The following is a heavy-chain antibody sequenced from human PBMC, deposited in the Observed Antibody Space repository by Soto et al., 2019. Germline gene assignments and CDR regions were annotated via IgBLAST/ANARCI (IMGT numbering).Heavy chain of an antibody. D-gene: IGHD3-3*01. Sequence: QITLRESGPTLVKPTQTLTLTCHFSGFSLTTSGVGVGWFRQKPGEALEWLALIFWDGNKRYSPSLNNRVTIPKDPSKTGVALKLPNVLPGDPATLLGAYFPPPMEGTFFESWGRGIHVTVSS. CDR1: GFSLTTSGVG. J-gene: IGHJ1*01. CDR3: AYFPPPMEGTFFES. V-gene: IGHV2-5*02. CDR2: IFWDGNK.